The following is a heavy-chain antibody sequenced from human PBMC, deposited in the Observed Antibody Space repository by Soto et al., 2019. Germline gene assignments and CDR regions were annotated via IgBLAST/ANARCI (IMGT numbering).Heavy chain of an antibody. Sequence: QVQLQESGPGLVKPSQTLSLTWTVSGGPISSDSYYWSWIRQHPGKGLEWIGYIYYSGTTYDNPSLRSRVTLSIDTPKNPFSLKLTSVTAEDTAVYYCARDSSIAKGTANFDYWGQGTLVTVS. V-gene: IGHV4-31*02. J-gene: IGHJ4*01. CDR2: IYYSGTT. CDR1: GGPISSDSYY. D-gene: IGHD1-1*01. CDR3: ARDSSIAKGTANFDY.